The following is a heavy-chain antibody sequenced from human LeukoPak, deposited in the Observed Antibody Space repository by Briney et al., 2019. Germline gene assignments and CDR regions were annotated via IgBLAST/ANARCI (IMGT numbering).Heavy chain of an antibody. CDR1: GFTVSSNY. V-gene: IGHV3-23*01. CDR2: ISGSGGST. CDR3: AMYGDYEYFQH. J-gene: IGHJ1*01. Sequence: GGSLRLSCAASGFTVSSNYMSWVRQAPGKGLEWVSAISGSGGSTYYADSVKGRFTISRDNSKNTLYLQMNSLRAEDTAVYYCAMYGDYEYFQHWGQGTLVTVSS. D-gene: IGHD4-17*01.